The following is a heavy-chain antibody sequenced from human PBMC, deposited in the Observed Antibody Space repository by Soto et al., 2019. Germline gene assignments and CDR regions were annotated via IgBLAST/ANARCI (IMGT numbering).Heavy chain of an antibody. CDR1: GGSISSGGYY. CDR2: IYYSGST. Sequence: SETLSLTCTVSGGSISSGGYYWSWIRQHPGKGLEWIGYIYYSGSTYYNPSLKSRVTISVDTSKNQFSLKLSSVTAADTAVYYCARDDGGRLQLYDMDVWGQGTTVTVSS. J-gene: IGHJ6*02. V-gene: IGHV4-31*03. CDR3: ARDDGGRLQLYDMDV. D-gene: IGHD4-4*01.